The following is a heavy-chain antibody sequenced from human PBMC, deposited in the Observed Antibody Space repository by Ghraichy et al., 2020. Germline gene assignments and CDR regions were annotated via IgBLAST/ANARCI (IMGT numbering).Heavy chain of an antibody. D-gene: IGHD3-22*01. CDR2: ISGSGGST. J-gene: IGHJ4*02. Sequence: GGSLRLSCAASGFTFSSYAMSWVRQAPGKGLEWVSAISGSGGSTYYADSVKGRFTISRDNSKNTLYLQMNSLRAEDTAVYYCAPHPPDSSGYPNYYFDYWGQGTLVTVSS. CDR3: APHPPDSSGYPNYYFDY. CDR1: GFTFSSYA. V-gene: IGHV3-23*01.